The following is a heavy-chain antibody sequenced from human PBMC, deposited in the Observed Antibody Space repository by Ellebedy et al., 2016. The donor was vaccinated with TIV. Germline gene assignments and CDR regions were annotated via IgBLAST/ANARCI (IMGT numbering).Heavy chain of an antibody. CDR1: GYSFTTHW. CDR2: IYPADSET. Sequence: PGGSLRLSCKGSGYSFTTHWIGWVRQKPGKGLEWMGIIYPADSETRYSPSFQGQVTFSVDKSINTAYLQWNSLKASDTAMYFCARHHDSSDYDVPFDIWGQGTMVTVSA. V-gene: IGHV5-51*01. CDR3: ARHHDSSDYDVPFDI. J-gene: IGHJ3*02. D-gene: IGHD3-22*01.